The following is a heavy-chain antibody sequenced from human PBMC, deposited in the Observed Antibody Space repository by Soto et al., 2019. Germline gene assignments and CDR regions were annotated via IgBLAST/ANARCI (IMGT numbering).Heavy chain of an antibody. CDR1: GGSISSGGYY. Sequence: QVQLQESGPGLVKPSQTLSLTCTVSGGSISSGGYYWSWIRQHPGKGLEWIGYIYYSGSTYYYPSLKRRGMRTVHTPKNQFSLPLRAVTAADTAEYYCARSVSPWGKGTLVTVSS. CDR2: IYYSGST. J-gene: IGHJ5*02. V-gene: IGHV4-31*03. CDR3: ARSVSP.